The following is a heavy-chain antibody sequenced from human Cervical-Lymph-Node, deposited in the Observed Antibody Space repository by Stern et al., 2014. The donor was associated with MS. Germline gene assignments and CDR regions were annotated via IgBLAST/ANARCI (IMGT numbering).Heavy chain of an antibody. J-gene: IGHJ4*02. D-gene: IGHD3-10*01. CDR1: GYGFTDYW. Sequence: EVQLVESGAEVKKPGESLRISCKGSGYGFTDYWIGWVRQVPGRGLDGMGTIYPGDFDTRYRPSFQGQVPISADHSIPPASLQWRSLKASDTAIYYCARKTGGFDRWGQGTLVTVSS. CDR2: IYPGDFDT. CDR3: ARKTGGFDR. V-gene: IGHV5-51*03.